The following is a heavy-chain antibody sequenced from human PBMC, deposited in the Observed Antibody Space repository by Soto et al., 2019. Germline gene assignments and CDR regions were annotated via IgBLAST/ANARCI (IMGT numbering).Heavy chain of an antibody. CDR2: ISYDGSNK. CDR1: GFSFSSYA. CDR3: ARDFDYGGTRGLDC. D-gene: IGHD4-17*01. V-gene: IGHV3-30-3*01. Sequence: HPGGSLRLSCAASGFSFSSYAMHWVRQAPGKGLEWVAVISYDGSNKYYADSVKGRFTISRDNSKNTLYLQMNSLRAEDTAVYYCARDFDYGGTRGLDCWGQGARVTVSS. J-gene: IGHJ4*02.